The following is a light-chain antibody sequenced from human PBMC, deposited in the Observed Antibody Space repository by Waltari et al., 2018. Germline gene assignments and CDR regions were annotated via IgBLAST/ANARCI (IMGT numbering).Light chain of an antibody. CDR2: RSF. J-gene: IGKJ1*01. Sequence: DIQMTQSPSTLSASVGDRVTISCRATESINTWWAWYQQKPGKAPKLLISRSFNLESGVPSRFSGSGSGTEFTLTISSLQPDDLATYHCQQYRRPPWTFGQGTKV. CDR3: QQYRRPPWT. CDR1: ESINTW. V-gene: IGKV1-5*03.